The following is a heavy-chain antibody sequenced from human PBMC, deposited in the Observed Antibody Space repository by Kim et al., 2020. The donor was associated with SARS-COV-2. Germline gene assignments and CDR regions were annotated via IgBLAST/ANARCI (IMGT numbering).Heavy chain of an antibody. D-gene: IGHD3-16*01. CDR2: K. V-gene: IGHV3-30*01. CDR3: AREGGNWFDP. Sequence: KSSADSGTGRFTTSRDNSKNTLYRQMNSLRAEDTAVYYGAREGGNWFDPWGQGTLVTVSS. J-gene: IGHJ5*02.